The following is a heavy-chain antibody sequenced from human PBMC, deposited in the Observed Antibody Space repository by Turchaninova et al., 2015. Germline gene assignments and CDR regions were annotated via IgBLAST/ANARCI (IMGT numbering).Heavy chain of an antibody. J-gene: IGHJ4*02. CDR2: ISYGGTT. V-gene: IGHV4-59*08. CDR3: ARQTSPAGWHSFDY. CDR1: GASVLILS. D-gene: IGHD6-19*01. Sequence: QVQLQESGPGLVKTSETLSSPCHLAGASVLILSWSWIRQPPGGGLQWIGYISYGGTTMYNSSLKSRLTMSLDTSKNHFSLKLESVTAADTAVYYCARQTSPAGWHSFDYWGQGTLITVSS.